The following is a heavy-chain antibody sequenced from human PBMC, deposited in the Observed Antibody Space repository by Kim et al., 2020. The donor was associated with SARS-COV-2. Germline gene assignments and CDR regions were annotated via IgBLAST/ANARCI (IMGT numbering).Heavy chain of an antibody. D-gene: IGHD2-2*01. Sequence: GGSLRLSCAASGFTVSSYAMSWVRQAPGKGLEWVSAINGGGSRTYYADSQEGRSTISRDNSKNTLYLQMNRLRAEDTAVYCCAKGDGIVVPAAIDWGQGTLVTVSS. J-gene: IGHJ4*02. CDR1: GFTVSSYA. V-gene: IGHV3-23*01. CDR3: AKGDGIVVPAAID. CDR2: INGGGSRT.